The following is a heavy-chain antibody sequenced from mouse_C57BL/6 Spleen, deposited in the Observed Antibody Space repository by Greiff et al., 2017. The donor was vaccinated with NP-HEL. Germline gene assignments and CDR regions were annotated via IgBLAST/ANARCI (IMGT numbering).Heavy chain of an antibody. V-gene: IGHV5-12*01. J-gene: IGHJ2*01. CDR3: ARQGSSYGYFDY. CDR2: ISNGGGST. Sequence: DVMLVESGGGLVQPGGSLKLSCAASGFTFSDYYMYWVRQTPEKRLEWVAYISNGGGSTYYPDTVKGRFTISRDNAKNTLYLQMSRLTSEDTAMYYCARQGSSYGYFDYWGQGTTLTVSS. D-gene: IGHD1-1*01. CDR1: GFTFSDYY.